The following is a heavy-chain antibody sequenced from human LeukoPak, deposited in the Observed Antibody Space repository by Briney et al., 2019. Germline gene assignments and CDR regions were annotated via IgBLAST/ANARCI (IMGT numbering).Heavy chain of an antibody. D-gene: IGHD5-12*01. Sequence: GGSLRLSCAASGFTFSRYAMHWVRQTPGRGLAWVTVISYDGSNKYYADSVKGRFTISRDNSKNTLYLQMNSLRAEDTAVYYCARDPVWQVDVSPHHAFGIWGQGTMVAVSS. CDR2: ISYDGSNK. V-gene: IGHV3-30*04. CDR1: GFTFSRYA. J-gene: IGHJ3*02. CDR3: ARDPVWQVDVSPHHAFGI.